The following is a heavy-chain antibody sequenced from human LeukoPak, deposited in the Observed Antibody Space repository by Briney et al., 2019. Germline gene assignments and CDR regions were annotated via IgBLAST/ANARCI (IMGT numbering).Heavy chain of an antibody. CDR3: ARQKSSRDGWFDP. CDR1: GGSISSYY. CDR2: IYISGST. Sequence: SETLSLTCTVSGGSISSYYWSWIRQPPGKGLEWIGYIYISGSTNYNHSLKSRVTISGDTSKNQFSLKLSSVTAADTAVYYCARQKSSRDGWFDPWGQGTLVTVSS. D-gene: IGHD2-21*01. J-gene: IGHJ5*02. V-gene: IGHV4-4*09.